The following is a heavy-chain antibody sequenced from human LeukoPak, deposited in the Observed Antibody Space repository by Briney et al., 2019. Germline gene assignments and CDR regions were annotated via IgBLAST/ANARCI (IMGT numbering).Heavy chain of an antibody. V-gene: IGHV3-30*18. Sequence: PGGSLRLSCEASGFTFSTYAMSWVRQAPGKGLEWVAVISNDGSNIQYADSAKGRFTISRDNSKNTVYLQMNSLRSEDTAVYYCAKDPYRVIVATGNYLDPWGQGTLVTVSS. J-gene: IGHJ5*02. D-gene: IGHD2-21*01. CDR1: GFTFSTYA. CDR3: AKDPYRVIVATGNYLDP. CDR2: ISNDGSNI.